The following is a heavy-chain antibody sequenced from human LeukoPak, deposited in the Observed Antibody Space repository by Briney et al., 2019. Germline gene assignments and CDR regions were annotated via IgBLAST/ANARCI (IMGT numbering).Heavy chain of an antibody. CDR1: GGSISSGGYY. CDR2: IYHSGST. V-gene: IGHV4-30-2*01. D-gene: IGHD6-6*01. J-gene: IGHJ4*02. Sequence: PSETLSLTCTVSGGSISSGGYYWSWIRQPPGKGLEWIGYIYHSGSTYYNPSLKSRVTISVDRSKNQFSLKLSSVTAADTAVYYCARASGSSFDIRSCFFDYWGQGTLVTVSS. CDR3: ARASGSSFDIRSCFFDY.